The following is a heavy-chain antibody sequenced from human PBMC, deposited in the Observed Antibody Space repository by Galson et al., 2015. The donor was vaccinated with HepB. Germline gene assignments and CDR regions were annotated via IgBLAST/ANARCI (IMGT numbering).Heavy chain of an antibody. CDR3: ARESNWFDP. V-gene: IGHV7-4-1*02. J-gene: IGHJ5*02. CDR1: GYTFTSYA. CDR2: INTNTGNP. Sequence: SSKAPGYTFTSYAMNWVRQAPGQGLEWRGWINTNTGNPTYAQGFTGRFVFSLDTSVSTAYLQISSLKAEDTAVYYCARESNWFDPWGQGTLVTVSS.